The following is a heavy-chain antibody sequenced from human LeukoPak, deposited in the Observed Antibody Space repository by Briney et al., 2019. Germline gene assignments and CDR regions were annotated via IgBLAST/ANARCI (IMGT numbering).Heavy chain of an antibody. CDR1: GGSISSSDYY. CDR3: AKERAGYSGYDPFDY. D-gene: IGHD5-12*01. J-gene: IGHJ4*02. CDR2: VYYSGST. Sequence: PSETLSLTCTVSGGSISSSDYYWGWLRQPPGKSLEWIGSVYYSGSTYYNPSLKSRVTISVDTSKNQFSLRLNSVTAADTAVYYCAKERAGYSGYDPFDYWGQGTLVIVSS. V-gene: IGHV4-39*07.